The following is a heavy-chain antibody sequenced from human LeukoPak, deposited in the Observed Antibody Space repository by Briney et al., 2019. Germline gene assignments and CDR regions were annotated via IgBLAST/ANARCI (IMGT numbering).Heavy chain of an antibody. CDR1: GFTFSSYG. CDR2: IRYDGSNK. V-gene: IGHV3-30*02. J-gene: IGHJ4*02. D-gene: IGHD1-26*01. Sequence: GGSLRLSCAASGFTFSSYGMHWVRQAPGKGLEWVAFIRYDGSNKYYADSVKGRFTISRDNSKNTLYLQMNSLRAEDTAVYCCAKQLGATTSYFDYWGQGTLVTVSS. CDR3: AKQLGATTSYFDY.